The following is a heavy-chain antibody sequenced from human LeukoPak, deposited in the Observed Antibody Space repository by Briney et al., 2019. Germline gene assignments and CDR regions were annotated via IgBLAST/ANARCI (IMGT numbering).Heavy chain of an antibody. Sequence: GASVKVSCKASGYTFTSYYMHWVRQAPGQGLEWMGIINPSGGSTSYAQKFQGRVTMTRDTSTSTVYMELSSLRSEDTAVYYCARGGEDIVVVPAAILDYWGRGTLVTVSP. V-gene: IGHV1-46*01. D-gene: IGHD2-2*01. J-gene: IGHJ4*02. CDR1: GYTFTSYY. CDR3: ARGGEDIVVVPAAILDY. CDR2: INPSGGST.